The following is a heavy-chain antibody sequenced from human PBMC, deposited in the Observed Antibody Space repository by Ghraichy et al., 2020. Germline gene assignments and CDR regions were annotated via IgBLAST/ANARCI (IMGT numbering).Heavy chain of an antibody. CDR3: ARNYGGLLWFGELSPARWFDP. V-gene: IGHV4-34*01. D-gene: IGHD3-10*01. CDR1: GGSFSGYY. CDR2: INHSGST. J-gene: IGHJ5*02. Sequence: SETLSLTCAVYGGSFSGYYWSWIRQPPGKGLEWIGEINHSGSTNYNPSLKSRVTISVDTSKNQFSLKLSSVTAADTAVYYCARNYGGLLWFGELSPARWFDPWGEGTLVTVSS.